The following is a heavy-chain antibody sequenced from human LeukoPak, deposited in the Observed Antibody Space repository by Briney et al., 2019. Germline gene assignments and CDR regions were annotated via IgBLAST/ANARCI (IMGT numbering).Heavy chain of an antibody. V-gene: IGHV4-38-2*01. CDR2: IYHSGTT. Sequence: SETLSLTCAVSGYSISSGYYWAWIRPPPGKGLEWIGIIYHSGTTYYNPSLNSRVTISVDTSKIQFFLKLSSVTAADTAVYYCARLMARLVVPADDDYWGQGTLVTVSS. D-gene: IGHD2-2*01. CDR3: ARLMARLVVPADDDY. CDR1: GYSISSGYY. J-gene: IGHJ4*02.